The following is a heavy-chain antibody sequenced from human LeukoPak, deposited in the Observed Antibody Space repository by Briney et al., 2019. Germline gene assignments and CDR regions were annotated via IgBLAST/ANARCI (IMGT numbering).Heavy chain of an antibody. J-gene: IGHJ3*02. Sequence: GGSLRLSCAASGFTVSSNYMSWVRQAPGKGLEWGSVIYSGGSTYYSDSVKGRFTISRDNSKNSLYLQMNSLRAEDTAVYYCARDRTNYYDSSGYYDAFDIWGQGTMVTVSS. CDR2: IYSGGST. CDR3: ARDRTNYYDSSGYYDAFDI. D-gene: IGHD3-22*01. V-gene: IGHV3-66*01. CDR1: GFTVSSNY.